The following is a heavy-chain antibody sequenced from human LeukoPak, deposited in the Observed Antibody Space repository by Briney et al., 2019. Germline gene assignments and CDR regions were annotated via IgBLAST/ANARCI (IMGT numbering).Heavy chain of an antibody. CDR2: IYHSGST. J-gene: IGHJ3*02. V-gene: IGHV4-38-2*02. D-gene: IGHD3-22*01. CDR1: GYSISSGYY. Sequence: SETLSLTCTVSGYSISSGYYWGWIRQPPGKGLEWIGSIYHSGSTYYNPSLKSRVTISVDTSKNQFSLKLSSVTAADTAVYYCARNRGVGSYYDSSGYYDAFDIWGQGTMVTVSS. CDR3: ARNRGVGSYYDSSGYYDAFDI.